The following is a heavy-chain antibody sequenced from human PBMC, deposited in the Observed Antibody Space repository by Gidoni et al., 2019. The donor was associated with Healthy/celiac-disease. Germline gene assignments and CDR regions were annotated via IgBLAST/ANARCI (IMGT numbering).Heavy chain of an antibody. J-gene: IGHJ3*02. CDR2: LWYDGSNK. CDR3: AAGDLRGFIGVNAFDI. V-gene: IGHV3-33*01. CDR1: GFTFSSYG. Sequence: QVQLVESGGGVVQPGRSLRLSCAASGFTFSSYGIHWVRQAPGKGLEWVAVLWYDGSNKYYADSVKDRFTISRDNSKNTLYLQMNSLRAEDTAVYYCAAGDLRGFIGVNAFDIWGQGTMVTVSS. D-gene: IGHD3-10*01.